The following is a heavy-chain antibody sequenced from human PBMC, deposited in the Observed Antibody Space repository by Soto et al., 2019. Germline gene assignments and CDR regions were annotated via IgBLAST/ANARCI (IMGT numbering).Heavy chain of an antibody. V-gene: IGHV2-5*01. CDR1: GFSLTTSGVG. D-gene: IGHD3-22*01. J-gene: IGHJ4*02. CDR2: IYWNDDK. CDR3: ARCSRPYYADRFDY. Sequence: QITLKESGPTLVKPTQTLTLTCTFSGFSLTTSGVGVGWIRQPPRKALEWLALIYWNDDKRYSPSLKSRLTITKDTSKNQVVLTMTNMDPVDTATYYCARCSRPYYADRFDYWGQGTLVTVSS.